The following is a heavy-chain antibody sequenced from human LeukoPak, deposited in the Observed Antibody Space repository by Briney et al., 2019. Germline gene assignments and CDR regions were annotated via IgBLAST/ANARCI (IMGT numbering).Heavy chain of an antibody. CDR3: ASTPAIHDYGDLYFDY. Sequence: ASVKVSCKASGYTFTSYGISWVRQAPGQGLEWMGIINPSGGSTSYAQKFQGRVTMTRDTSTSTVYMELSSLRSEDTAVYYCASTPAIHDYGDLYFDYWGQGTLVTVSS. V-gene: IGHV1-46*01. J-gene: IGHJ4*02. CDR1: GYTFTSYG. CDR2: INPSGGST. D-gene: IGHD4-17*01.